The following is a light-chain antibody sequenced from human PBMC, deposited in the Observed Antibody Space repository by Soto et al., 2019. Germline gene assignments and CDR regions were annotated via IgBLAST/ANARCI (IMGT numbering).Light chain of an antibody. CDR2: AAS. V-gene: IGKV1-8*01. Sequence: AIRRTQAPSSLSASAGDRVTITCRASQSFHNRLAWYQQKPGRAPKLLIYAASSLQSGVPPRFIGSGSGTDFTLYISCLQYEDFATYYCQQYDSYPLTFGGGTRVQIK. CDR1: QSFHNR. CDR3: QQYDSYPLT. J-gene: IGKJ4*01.